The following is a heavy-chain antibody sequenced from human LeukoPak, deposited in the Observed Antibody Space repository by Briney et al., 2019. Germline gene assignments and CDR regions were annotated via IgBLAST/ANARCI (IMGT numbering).Heavy chain of an antibody. D-gene: IGHD6-19*01. CDR2: INHSGST. CDR1: GGSFSGYY. J-gene: IGHJ4*02. Sequence: SETLSLTCAVYGGSFSGYYWSWIRQPPGKGLEWIGEINHSGSTNYNPSLKSRVTISVDTSKNQFSLKLSSVTVADTAVYYCARATSSSGWYRGPDYWGQGTLVTVSS. V-gene: IGHV4-34*01. CDR3: ARATSSSGWYRGPDY.